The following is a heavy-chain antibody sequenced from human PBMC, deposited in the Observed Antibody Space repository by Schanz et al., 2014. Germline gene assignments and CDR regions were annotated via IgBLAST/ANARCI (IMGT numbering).Heavy chain of an antibody. D-gene: IGHD3-10*01. CDR1: GVSISSTNW. V-gene: IGHV4-4*02. J-gene: IGHJ3*02. Sequence: QVPLQESGPGLVKPSGTLSLTCAVSGVSISSTNWWHWVRQSPGKGLEWLGEIIHDGRTNYNPSLGSRVTISLDKSENQSSLELTSVTAADTAVYYCARAESYYGSGSYFQRRAQAFDIWGRGTMVTVSS. CDR2: IIHDGRT. CDR3: ARAESYYGSGSYFQRRAQAFDI.